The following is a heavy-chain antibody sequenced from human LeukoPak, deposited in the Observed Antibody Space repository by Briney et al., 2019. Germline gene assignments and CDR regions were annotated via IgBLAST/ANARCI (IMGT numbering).Heavy chain of an antibody. CDR3: AKDFDWLGRVFDY. Sequence: SVKVSCKASGGTFSSYAISWVRQAPGQGLEWMGRIIPILGIANYAQKFQGRVTITADKSTSTAYMGLSSLRSEDTAVYYCAKDFDWLGRVFDYWGQGTLVTVSS. CDR1: GGTFSSYA. CDR2: IIPILGIA. J-gene: IGHJ4*02. D-gene: IGHD3-9*01. V-gene: IGHV1-69*04.